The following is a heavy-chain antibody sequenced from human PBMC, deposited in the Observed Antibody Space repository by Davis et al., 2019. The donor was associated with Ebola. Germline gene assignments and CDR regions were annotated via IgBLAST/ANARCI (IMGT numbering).Heavy chain of an antibody. D-gene: IGHD1-7*01. J-gene: IGHJ4*02. CDR3: ARTVNGNYGKFDY. Sequence: GESLKISCAASGFSFSSTWMHWVRQAPGKGLMWVSRISPDGSSTSYADSVKGRFTISRDIAKNTLYLQVNSLRAEDTAVYYCARTVNGNYGKFDYWGQGTLVTVS. V-gene: IGHV3-74*01. CDR1: GFSFSSTW. CDR2: ISPDGSST.